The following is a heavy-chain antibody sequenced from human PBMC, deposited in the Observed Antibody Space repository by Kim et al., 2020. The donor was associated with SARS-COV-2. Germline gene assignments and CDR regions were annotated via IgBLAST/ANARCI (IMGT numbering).Heavy chain of an antibody. V-gene: IGHV3-48*03. D-gene: IGHD6-13*01. CDR3: ASARTSYSSPFDY. J-gene: IGHJ4*02. Sequence: GGSLRLSCAASGFTFSSYEMNWVRQAPGKGLEWVSDISISGSTIHYADSVKGRFTISRDNAKNSLYLQMNSLRAEDTAVYYCASARTSYSSPFDYWGQGTLVTVSS. CDR2: ISISGSTI. CDR1: GFTFSSYE.